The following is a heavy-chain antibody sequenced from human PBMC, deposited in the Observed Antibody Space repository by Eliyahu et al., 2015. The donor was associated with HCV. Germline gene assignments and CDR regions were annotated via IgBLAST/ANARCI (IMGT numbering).Heavy chain of an antibody. D-gene: IGHD5-18*01. CDR1: GFIFXXXA. V-gene: IGHV3-23*01. CDR3: AKDLDRDWYGYNLCHY. J-gene: IGHJ4*02. CDR2: ITDSGGRT. Sequence: EVQLLESGGGLVQPGGSLRLSCAASGFIFXXXAMSWVRQAPGKGLEWVSSITDSGGRTFYVDSVKGRFTISRDNSMNTLYLHMGSLGAEDTALYYCAKDLDRDWYGYNLCHYWGQGTLVTVSS.